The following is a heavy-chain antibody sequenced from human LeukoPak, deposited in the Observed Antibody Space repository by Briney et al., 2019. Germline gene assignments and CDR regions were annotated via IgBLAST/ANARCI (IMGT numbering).Heavy chain of an antibody. J-gene: IGHJ6*02. V-gene: IGHV3-23*01. Sequence: GGSLRLSCAASGFTFSNYVMSWVRQAPGKGLEWVSGISDSGGSTYYADSVKGRFTISRDNSQHTLYLQVSSLRAEDTAVYFCAKSVFHIMTDYYFALDAWGQGTTVTVSS. CDR3: AKSVFHIMTDYYFALDA. D-gene: IGHD3-9*01. CDR2: ISDSGGST. CDR1: GFTFSNYV.